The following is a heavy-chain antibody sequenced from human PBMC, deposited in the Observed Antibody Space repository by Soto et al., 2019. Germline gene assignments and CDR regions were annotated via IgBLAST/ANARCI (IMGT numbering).Heavy chain of an antibody. CDR3: ARSLLQGDF. J-gene: IGHJ4*02. CDR1: GYTFIHYY. Sequence: QVQLVQSGAEVKKPGASVKISCKASGYTFIHYYIHWVRQAPGQGLVWMAIINPNGGSTNYAQKFQGRVTVTSDTFTTTVAMELNSLEADDTAVYFCARSLLQGDFWGQGTLVTVSS. D-gene: IGHD2-21*01. CDR2: INPNGGST. V-gene: IGHV1-46*01.